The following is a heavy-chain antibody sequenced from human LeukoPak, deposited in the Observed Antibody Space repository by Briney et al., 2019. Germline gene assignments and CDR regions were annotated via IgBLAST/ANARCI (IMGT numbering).Heavy chain of an antibody. J-gene: IGHJ6*03. D-gene: IGHD1/OR15-1a*01. CDR2: IKGEGSEK. CDR3: AKQDDIYYYYMDV. V-gene: IGHV3-7*01. Sequence: GGSLRLSCAASGFTFSSYWMSWVRQAPGKGLEWVANIKGEGSEKYYVDSVKGRFSISRDNAKNFLYLQVNSLRADDTAVYYCAKQDDIYYYYMDVWGKGTTVTISS. CDR1: GFTFSSYW.